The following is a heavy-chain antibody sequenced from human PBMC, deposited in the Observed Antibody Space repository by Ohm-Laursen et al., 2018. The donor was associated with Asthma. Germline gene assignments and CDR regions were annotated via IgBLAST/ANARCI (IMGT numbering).Heavy chain of an antibody. CDR2: ISTASSFI. Sequence: SLRLSCAASGYTLSRYSIHWVRQIPGKGLEWVASISTASSFIYYADSVRGRFTTSRDNAKNSKNLQMNSLRAEDTALYYCARIGPEWELPGREYSLHHWGQGTQVTVSS. D-gene: IGHD1-26*01. J-gene: IGHJ1*01. V-gene: IGHV3-21*01. CDR1: GYTLSRYS. CDR3: ARIGPEWELPGREYSLHH.